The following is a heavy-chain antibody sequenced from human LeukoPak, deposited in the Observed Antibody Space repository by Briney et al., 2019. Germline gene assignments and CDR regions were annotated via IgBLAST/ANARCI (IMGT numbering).Heavy chain of an antibody. V-gene: IGHV1-46*01. CDR2: INPSGGST. J-gene: IGHJ5*02. Sequence: ASVKVSCKAPGYTFTSYYMHWVRQAPGQGLEWMGIINPSGGSTSYAQKFQGRVTMTRDTSTSTVYMELSSLRSEDTAVYYCARGPITMVRGVRNWFDPWGQGTLVTVSS. CDR3: ARGPITMVRGVRNWFDP. D-gene: IGHD3-10*01. CDR1: GYTFTSYY.